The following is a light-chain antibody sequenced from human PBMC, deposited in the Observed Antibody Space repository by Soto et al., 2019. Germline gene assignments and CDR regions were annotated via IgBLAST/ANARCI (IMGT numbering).Light chain of an antibody. J-gene: IGKJ1*01. CDR1: QSISDT. CDR2: GAS. CDR3: HQRQSWPRT. Sequence: EIVMTQSPATLSVSPGGRATLSCRASQSISDTLAWYQQKPGQAPRLLIYGASRRATGFPARFSGSGSGTDFTLTISSLQSEDFAVYYCHQRQSWPRTFGQGTKVDIK. V-gene: IGKV3-15*01.